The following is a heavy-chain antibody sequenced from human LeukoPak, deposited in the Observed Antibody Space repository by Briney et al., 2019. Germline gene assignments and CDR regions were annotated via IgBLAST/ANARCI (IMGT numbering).Heavy chain of an antibody. CDR1: GGSISSYY. CDR2: IYYSGST. V-gene: IGHV4-59*08. J-gene: IGHJ3*02. CDR3: ARKYYYDSSGYYGVAFDI. D-gene: IGHD3-22*01. Sequence: SETLSLTCTVSGGSISSYYWSWIRQPPGKGLEWIGYIYYSGSTNYNPSLKSRVTISVDTSKNQFSLKLSSVTAADTAVYYCARKYYYDSSGYYGVAFDIWGQGTMVTVSS.